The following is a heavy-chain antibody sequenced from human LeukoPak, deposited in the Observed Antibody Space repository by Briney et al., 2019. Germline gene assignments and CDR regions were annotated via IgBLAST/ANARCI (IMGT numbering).Heavy chain of an antibody. Sequence: GASVKVSCKASGYTFTGYYMHWVRQAPGQGLEWMGWINPNSGGTNYAQKFQGRVTMTRDTSISTAYMELSRLRSDDTAVYYCARVDLVVPAAVRNWFDPWGQGTLVTVSS. CDR3: ARVDLVVPAAVRNWFDP. CDR1: GYTFTGYY. J-gene: IGHJ5*02. V-gene: IGHV1-2*02. CDR2: INPNSGGT. D-gene: IGHD2-2*01.